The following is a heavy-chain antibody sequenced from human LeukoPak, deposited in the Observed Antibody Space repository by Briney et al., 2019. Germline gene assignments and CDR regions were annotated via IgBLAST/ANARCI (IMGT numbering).Heavy chain of an antibody. D-gene: IGHD2-21*01. CDR1: NGPINSTKW. CDR2: ISHTGST. CDR3: ASSSLVVVVTYGFDI. J-gene: IGHJ3*02. V-gene: IGHV4-4*02. Sequence: SGTLSLTCTVSNGPINSTKWWRWVRQPPGKGLEWIGEISHTGSTNYNPSFNSRVTMSVDKSKNQFSLNLKSVTAADTALYYCASSSLVVVVTYGFDIWGRGTAVTVSS.